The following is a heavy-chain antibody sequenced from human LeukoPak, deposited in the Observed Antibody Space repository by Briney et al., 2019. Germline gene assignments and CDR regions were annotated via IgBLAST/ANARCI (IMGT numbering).Heavy chain of an antibody. D-gene: IGHD1-26*01. V-gene: IGHV1-24*01. CDR1: AYTLTELS. Sequence: GASVTVSFKVSAYTLTELSMHWVRQAPGKGLEWMGGFDPEDGETIYAQKFQGRVTMTEDTSTDTAYMELSSLRSEDTAVYYCATDLVGATLWVVYWGQGTLVTVSS. J-gene: IGHJ4*02. CDR2: FDPEDGET. CDR3: ATDLVGATLWVVY.